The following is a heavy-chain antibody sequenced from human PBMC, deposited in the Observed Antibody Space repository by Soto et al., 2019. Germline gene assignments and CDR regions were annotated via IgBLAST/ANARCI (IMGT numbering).Heavy chain of an antibody. J-gene: IGHJ6*02. Sequence: EVQLVESGGGLVQPGGSLRLSCAASGFTFSSYDMHWVRQATGKGLEWVSAIGTAGDTYYPGSGKGRFTISRENAKNSLYLKMNSLRAADTAVYYCARGYCINGVCWGGYYGMDVWGQGTTVTVSS. CDR3: ARGYCINGVCWGGYYGMDV. D-gene: IGHD2-8*01. CDR2: IGTAGDT. V-gene: IGHV3-13*01. CDR1: GFTFSSYD.